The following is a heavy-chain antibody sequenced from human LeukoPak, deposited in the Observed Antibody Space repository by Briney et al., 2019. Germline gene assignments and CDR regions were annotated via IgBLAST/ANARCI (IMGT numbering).Heavy chain of an antibody. V-gene: IGHV3-48*01. CDR3: AKDQGLTLPPPDY. J-gene: IGHJ4*02. CDR2: ISNSGSII. CDR1: GFTFRSYS. Sequence: GGSLRLSCAVSGFTFRSYSMNWVRQAPGKGLEWVSYISNSGSIIYYADSVKGRFTISRDNAKNSLYLQMNSLRVEDTAVYYCAKDQGLTLPPPDYWGQGTLVTVSS. D-gene: IGHD6-25*01.